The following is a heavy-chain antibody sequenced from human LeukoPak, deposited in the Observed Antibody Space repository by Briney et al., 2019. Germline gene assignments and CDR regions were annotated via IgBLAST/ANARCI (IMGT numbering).Heavy chain of an antibody. Sequence: GGSLRLSCAASGFTFSDYYMSWIRQAPGKGLEWVSYISSSGSTIYYADSVKGRFTISRDDAKNSLYLQMNSLRAEDTAVYYCARYVRYFAWFNRDPLLWGQGTLVTVSS. CDR1: GFTFSDYY. CDR2: ISSSGSTI. V-gene: IGHV3-11*01. D-gene: IGHD3-9*01. J-gene: IGHJ4*02. CDR3: ARYVRYFAWFNRDPLL.